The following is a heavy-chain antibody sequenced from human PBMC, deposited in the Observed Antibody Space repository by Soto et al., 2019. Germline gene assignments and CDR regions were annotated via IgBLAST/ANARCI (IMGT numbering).Heavy chain of an antibody. J-gene: IGHJ4*02. CDR1: GFTFSSYA. CDR3: AKGGSRDFWSGYYTGVFDY. D-gene: IGHD3-3*01. CDR2: ISGSGGST. V-gene: IGHV3-23*01. Sequence: GGSLRLSCAASGFTFSSYAMSWVRQAPGKGLEWVSAISGSGGSTYYADSVKGRFTISRDNSKNTLYLQMNSLRAEDTAVYYCAKGGSRDFWSGYYTGVFDYWGQGTLVTVSS.